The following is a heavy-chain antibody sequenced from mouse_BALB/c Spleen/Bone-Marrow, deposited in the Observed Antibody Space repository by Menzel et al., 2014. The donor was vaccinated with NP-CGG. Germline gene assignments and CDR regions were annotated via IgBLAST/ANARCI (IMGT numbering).Heavy chain of an antibody. CDR2: IYPGGGYT. Sequence: VQVVESGAELVRPGTSVKMSCKAAGYTFTNYWIGRVKQRPGHGLEWIGDIYPGGGYTNYNEKFKGKATLTADTSSSTAYMQLSSLTSEDSAIYYCARGEDGLDYWGQGTTLTVSS. D-gene: IGHD2-3*01. CDR1: GYTFTNYW. V-gene: IGHV1-63*02. J-gene: IGHJ2*01. CDR3: ARGEDGLDY.